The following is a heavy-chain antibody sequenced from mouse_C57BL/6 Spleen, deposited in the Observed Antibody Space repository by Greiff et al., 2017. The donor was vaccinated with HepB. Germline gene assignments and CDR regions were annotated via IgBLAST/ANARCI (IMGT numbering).Heavy chain of an antibody. D-gene: IGHD1-1*01. J-gene: IGHJ1*03. CDR1: GFTFSDYG. Sequence: EVQRVESGGGLVKPGGSLKLSCAASGFTFSDYGMHWVRQAPETGLEWVAYISSGSSTIYYADTVKGRFTISRDNAKNTLFLQMTTLRAEDTAMYYCATTVVDGYFDVWGTGTTVTVSS. V-gene: IGHV5-17*01. CDR2: ISSGSSTI. CDR3: ATTVVDGYFDV.